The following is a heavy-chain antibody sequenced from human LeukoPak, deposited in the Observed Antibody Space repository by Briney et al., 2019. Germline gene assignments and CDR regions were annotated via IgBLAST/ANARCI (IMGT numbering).Heavy chain of an antibody. Sequence: PGGSLRLSCAASGFTFSSYSISWVRQVPGQGLEWVSSTSSTGRSKFYADSVKGRFTSSRDNAKSMLFLQMNSLRPEDTAIYYCARDRESDYADNRLRNWFGPWGRGTLVSVS. CDR3: ARDRESDYADNRLRNWFGP. D-gene: IGHD4-17*01. V-gene: IGHV3-21*04. CDR2: TSSTGRSK. J-gene: IGHJ5*02. CDR1: GFTFSSYS.